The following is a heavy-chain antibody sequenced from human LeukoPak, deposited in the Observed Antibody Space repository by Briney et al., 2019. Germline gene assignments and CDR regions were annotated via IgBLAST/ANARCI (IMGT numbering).Heavy chain of an antibody. V-gene: IGHV4-4*07. J-gene: IGHJ4*02. CDR1: GGSISSYY. Sequence: SETLSLTCTVSGGSISSYYWSWIRQPAGKGLEWIGRIYTSGSTNYNPSLKSRVTMSVDTSKNQFSLKLSSVTAADTAVYYCARDGGELWFGELLPSFFDYWGQGTLVTVSS. D-gene: IGHD3-10*01. CDR2: IYTSGST. CDR3: ARDGGELWFGELLPSFFDY.